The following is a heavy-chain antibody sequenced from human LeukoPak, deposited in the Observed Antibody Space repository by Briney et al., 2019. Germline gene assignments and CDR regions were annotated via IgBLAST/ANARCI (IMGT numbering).Heavy chain of an antibody. J-gene: IGHJ4*02. CDR3: AKVTSGCPDY. CDR2: ISGSGGST. V-gene: IGHV3-23*01. CDR1: GFTFSSYS. D-gene: IGHD6-19*01. Sequence: AGGSLRLSCAASGFTFSSYSMNWVRQAPGKGLEWVSAISGSGGSTYYADSVKGRFTISRDNSKNTLYLQMNSLRAEDTAVYYCAKVTSGCPDYWGQGTLVTVSS.